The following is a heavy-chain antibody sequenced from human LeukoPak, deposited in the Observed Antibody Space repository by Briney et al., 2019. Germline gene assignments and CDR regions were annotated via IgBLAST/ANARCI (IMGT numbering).Heavy chain of an antibody. CDR3: ARHQLWYYFDY. CDR1: GTSISSYY. CDR2: IYYSGST. D-gene: IGHD1-1*01. V-gene: IGHV4-59*08. Sequence: SETLSLTCTVSGTSISSYYWSWIRQPPGKGLEWIGYIYYSGSTNYNPSLKSRATISVDTSNNQFSLKLTSVTAADTAVYYCARHQLWYYFDYWGQGTLVTVSS. J-gene: IGHJ4*02.